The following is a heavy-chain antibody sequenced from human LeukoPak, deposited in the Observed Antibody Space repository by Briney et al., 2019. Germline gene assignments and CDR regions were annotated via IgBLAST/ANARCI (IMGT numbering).Heavy chain of an antibody. CDR2: MNPNSGNT. CDR3: ARGGAKAQRITISGVVIGNWFDP. CDR1: VYTFTSYD. V-gene: IGHV1-8*01. Sequence: ASVKVSCKASVYTFTSYDINCVRQATGQGVEGMGWMNPNSGNTGYAQKLQGRVTMTRNTYISTAYMELSSLRSEDTAVYYCARGGAKAQRITISGVVIGNWFDPWGQGTLVTVSS. D-gene: IGHD3-3*01. J-gene: IGHJ5*02.